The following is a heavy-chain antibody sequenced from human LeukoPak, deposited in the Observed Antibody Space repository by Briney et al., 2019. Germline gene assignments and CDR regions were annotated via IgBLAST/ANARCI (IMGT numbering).Heavy chain of an antibody. V-gene: IGHV3-30*04. J-gene: IGHJ3*02. CDR1: GFTFSSYA. CDR3: ARDSKVATGDAFDI. CDR2: ISYDGSNK. D-gene: IGHD5-12*01. Sequence: GGSLRLSCAASGFTFSSYAIHWVRQAPGKGLEWVAVISYDGSNKYYADSVKGRFTISRDNSKNTLYLQMNSLRAEDTAVYYCARDSKVATGDAFDIWGQGTMVTVSS.